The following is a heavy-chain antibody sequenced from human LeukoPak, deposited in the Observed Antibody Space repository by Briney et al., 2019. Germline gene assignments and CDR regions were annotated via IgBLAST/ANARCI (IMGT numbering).Heavy chain of an antibody. V-gene: IGHV1-69*13. CDR1: GGTFSSYA. J-gene: IGHJ6*03. D-gene: IGHD3-3*01. Sequence: GASVKVSCKASGGTFSSYAISWVRQAPGQGLEWMGGIIPIFGTANYAQKFQGRVTITADESTSTAYMELSSLRSEDTAVYYCARDLRGGYYDFWSGSPGHYYYYMDVWGKGTTVTVSS. CDR3: ARDLRGGYYDFWSGSPGHYYYYMDV. CDR2: IIPIFGTA.